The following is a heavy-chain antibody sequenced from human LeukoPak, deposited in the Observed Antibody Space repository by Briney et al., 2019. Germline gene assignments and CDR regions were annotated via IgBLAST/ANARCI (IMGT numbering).Heavy chain of an antibody. CDR3: ASAGYTISYYSLDY. D-gene: IGHD1-26*01. J-gene: IGHJ4*02. CDR1: GGSINSYY. V-gene: IGHV4-4*07. Sequence: PSETLSLTCTVSGGSINSYYWGWIRHPAGKGLDFIGRIYTTWTTSYNPTFKNRVTRSVDTSKNQFYLKLTSVTAADTAMYYCASAGYTISYYSLDYWGKGSLVTVSS. CDR2: IYTTWTT.